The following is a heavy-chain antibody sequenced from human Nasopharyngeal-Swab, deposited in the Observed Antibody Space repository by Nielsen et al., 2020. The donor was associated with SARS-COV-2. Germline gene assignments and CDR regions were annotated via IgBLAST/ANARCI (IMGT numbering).Heavy chain of an antibody. CDR2: INHSGST. V-gene: IGHV4-34*01. D-gene: IGHD3-22*01. CDR3: ARHGYPATDY. Sequence: RQAPGKGLEWIGEINHSGSTNYNPSLKSRVTISVDTSKNQFSLKLSSVTAADTAVYYCARHGYPATDYWGQGTLVTVSS. J-gene: IGHJ4*02.